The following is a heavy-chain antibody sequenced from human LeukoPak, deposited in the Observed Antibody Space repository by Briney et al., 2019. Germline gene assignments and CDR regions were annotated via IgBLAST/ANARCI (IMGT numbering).Heavy chain of an antibody. V-gene: IGHV4-39*07. Sequence: SETLSLTCTVSGGSISSSSYYWGWIRQPPGKGLEWIGSIYYSGSTYYNPSLKSRVTISVDTSKNQFSLKLSSVTAADTAVYYCARGERSSSCLDYWGQGTLVTVSS. D-gene: IGHD6-13*01. CDR3: ARGERSSSCLDY. J-gene: IGHJ4*02. CDR2: IYYSGST. CDR1: GGSISSSSYY.